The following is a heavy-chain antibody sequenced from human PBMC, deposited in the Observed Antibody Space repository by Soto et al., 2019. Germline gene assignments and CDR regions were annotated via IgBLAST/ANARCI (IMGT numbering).Heavy chain of an antibody. Sequence: EVHLLESGGGLVQPGGSLRLSCAASKFRFSSYAMTWVRQAPGKGLEWVSGISGSGDSTYYADSVKGRFTTSRDNFKDTLYLQMNSLRDEDTAVYYCAKEGTGVADSSGWQDFDSWGQGTLVTVSS. CDR3: AKEGTGVADSSGWQDFDS. V-gene: IGHV3-23*01. J-gene: IGHJ4*02. D-gene: IGHD6-19*01. CDR1: KFRFSSYA. CDR2: ISGSGDST.